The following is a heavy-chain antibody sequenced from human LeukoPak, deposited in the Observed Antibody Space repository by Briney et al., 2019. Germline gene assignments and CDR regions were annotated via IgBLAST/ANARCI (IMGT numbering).Heavy chain of an antibody. Sequence: ASVKVSCKASGYTFTSYGISWVRQPPGQGLEWMGWISAYNGNTNYAQKLQGRVTMTTDTSTSTAYMELRSLRSDDTAVYYCARVWFGELLYPNYYYGMDVWAKGPRSPSP. CDR3: ARVWFGELLYPNYYYGMDV. J-gene: IGHJ6*02. V-gene: IGHV1-18*01. CDR1: GYTFTSYG. D-gene: IGHD3-10*01. CDR2: ISAYNGNT.